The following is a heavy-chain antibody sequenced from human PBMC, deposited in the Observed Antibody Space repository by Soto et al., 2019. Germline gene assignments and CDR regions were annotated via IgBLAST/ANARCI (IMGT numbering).Heavy chain of an antibody. CDR2: IYYSGST. CDR1: GGSISSSSYY. V-gene: IGHV4-39*01. D-gene: IGHD3-22*01. CDR3: ARQGAQFLYDSSGYFVPRDYFDY. J-gene: IGHJ4*02. Sequence: SETLSLTCTVSGGSISSSSYYWGWIRQPPGKGLEWIGSIYYSGSTYYNPSLKSRVTISVDTSKNQFSLKLSSVTAADTAVYYCARQGAQFLYDSSGYFVPRDYFDYWGQGTLVTVSS.